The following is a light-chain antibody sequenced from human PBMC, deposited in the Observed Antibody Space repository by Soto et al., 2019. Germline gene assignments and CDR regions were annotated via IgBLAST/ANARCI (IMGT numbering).Light chain of an antibody. J-gene: IGKJ4*01. CDR3: QQSFRTPLT. V-gene: IGKV1-39*01. CDR1: QPISSY. CDR2: SAS. Sequence: DIHLTQTPSSLSASIGDTVTIACRASQPISSYLNWYQRKPGQAPKFLIYSASRLERGVPPRFSASASGTNFTLTISGLQPEDSAIYYCQQSFRTPLTFGGGTKV.